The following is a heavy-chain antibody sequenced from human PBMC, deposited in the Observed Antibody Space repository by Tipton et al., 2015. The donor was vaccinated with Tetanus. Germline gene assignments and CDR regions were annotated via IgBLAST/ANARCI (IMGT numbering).Heavy chain of an antibody. CDR1: GFTFSAFS. Sequence: GSLRLSCSASGFTFSAFSMNWVRQTPGKGLDWVAGISSSGTNAYYAESVRGRFTVSRDNSKNTIYLQMNSLRPEDTALYYCASSLYDFVWGSYRSGDWGQGTLVIVSS. CDR2: ISSSGTNA. J-gene: IGHJ4*02. V-gene: IGHV3-23*01. CDR3: ASSLYDFVWGSYRSGD. D-gene: IGHD3-16*02.